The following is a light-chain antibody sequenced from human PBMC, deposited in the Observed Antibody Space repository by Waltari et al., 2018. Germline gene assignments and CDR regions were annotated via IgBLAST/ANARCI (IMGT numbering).Light chain of an antibody. Sequence: QSALTQPASVSASLGPSITMSCTGTSSDIGIYNYVYWYQQHPGTAPNLLIYDFSNRPSGVSNRFSGSKSGNTASLTISGLQSEDEADYYCTSFSSDSTPLVFGTGTRVTV. J-gene: IGLJ1*01. V-gene: IGLV2-14*01. CDR3: TSFSSDSTPLV. CDR1: SSDIGIYNY. CDR2: DFS.